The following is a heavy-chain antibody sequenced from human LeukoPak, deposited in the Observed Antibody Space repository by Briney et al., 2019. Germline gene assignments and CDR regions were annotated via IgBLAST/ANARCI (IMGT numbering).Heavy chain of an antibody. D-gene: IGHD4-17*01. CDR1: GGSISSGSYY. Sequence: SETLSLTCTVSGGSISSGSYYWSWIRQPAGKGLEWIGRIYTTGSTNYNPSLKSRVTISVDTSKNQFSLKLSSVTAADTAVYYCARVVSRYGDYWFDPWGQGTLVTVSS. V-gene: IGHV4-61*02. CDR2: IYTTGST. CDR3: ARVVSRYGDYWFDP. J-gene: IGHJ5*02.